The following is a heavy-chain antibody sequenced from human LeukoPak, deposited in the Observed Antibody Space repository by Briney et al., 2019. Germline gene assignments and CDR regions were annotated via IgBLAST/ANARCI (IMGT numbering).Heavy chain of an antibody. D-gene: IGHD5-18*01. J-gene: IGHJ4*02. Sequence: SETLSLTCTVSGGSNSSSSSTWGWIRQSPGKGLEWIGRIFYSGGTYKNPSLMSRVTLSVDTSQNQFSLELDYVTAADTAVYYCARQVGYNYGNFDFWGQGTLVTVSS. CDR1: GGSNSSSSST. V-gene: IGHV4-39*01. CDR3: ARQVGYNYGNFDF. CDR2: IFYSGGT.